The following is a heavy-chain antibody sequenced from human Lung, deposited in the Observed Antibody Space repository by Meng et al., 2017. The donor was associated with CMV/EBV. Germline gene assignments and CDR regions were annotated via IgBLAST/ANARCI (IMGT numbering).Heavy chain of an antibody. CDR1: GFTFSNAW. Sequence: SCAASGFTFSNAWMSWVRQAPGKGLEWVGRIKSKADGGTTDYAAPVKGRFTISRDDSKNTLYLQMNSLKTEDTAVYYCTTVPYDYGDYGSDDWGQGXLVTVSS. CDR3: TTVPYDYGDYGSDD. V-gene: IGHV3-15*01. CDR2: IKSKADGGTT. D-gene: IGHD4-17*01. J-gene: IGHJ4*02.